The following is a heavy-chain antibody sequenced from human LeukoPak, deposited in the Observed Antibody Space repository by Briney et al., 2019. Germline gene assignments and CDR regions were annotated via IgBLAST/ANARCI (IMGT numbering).Heavy chain of an antibody. CDR1: GFTFSSYA. CDR2: SSGSGGST. J-gene: IGHJ4*02. V-gene: IGHV3-23*01. Sequence: GGSLRLSCAASGFTFSSYAMSWVRQAPGKGLDWVSASSGSGGSTYYADSVKGRCTISRDNSKNTLYLQMNSLRAEDTAVYYCAKDQGGSSGWYRWFDYSGQGTPVTVSS. D-gene: IGHD6-19*01. CDR3: AKDQGGSSGWYRWFDY.